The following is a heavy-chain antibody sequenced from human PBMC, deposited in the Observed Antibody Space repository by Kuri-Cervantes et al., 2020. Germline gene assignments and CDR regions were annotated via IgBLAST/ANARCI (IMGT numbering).Heavy chain of an antibody. CDR3: ASPIAPPGTPDC. V-gene: IGHV3-48*04. CDR2: ISSSSSTI. Sequence: ESLKISCAASGFTFSSYSMNWVRQAPGKGLEWVSYISSSSSTIYYADSVKGRFSISRENAKNTLYLQMNSLSAEDTAVNFCASPIAPPGTPDCWGQGTLVTVSS. CDR1: GFTFSSYS. J-gene: IGHJ4*02. D-gene: IGHD6-13*01.